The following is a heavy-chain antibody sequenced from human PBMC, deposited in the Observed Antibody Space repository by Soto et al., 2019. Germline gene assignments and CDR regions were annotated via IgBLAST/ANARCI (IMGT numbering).Heavy chain of an antibody. CDR2: IYYSGST. J-gene: IGHJ4*02. Sequence: PSETLSLTCTVSGGSISSYYWSWIRQPPGKGLEWIGYIYYSGSTNYNPSLKSRVTISVDTSKNQFSLKLSSVTAADTAVYYCATKKFNSKPSENYFDYWGQGTLVTVSS. CDR3: ATKKFNSKPSENYFDY. D-gene: IGHD6-13*01. V-gene: IGHV4-59*01. CDR1: GGSISSYY.